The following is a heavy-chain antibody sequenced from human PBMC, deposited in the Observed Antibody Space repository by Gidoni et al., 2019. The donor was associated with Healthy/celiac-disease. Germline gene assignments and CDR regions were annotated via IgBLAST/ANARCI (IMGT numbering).Heavy chain of an antibody. CDR3: TTPYYYDSSGYYGLDY. J-gene: IGHJ4*02. V-gene: IGHV3-15*01. CDR2: IKSKTDGGTT. Sequence: EVQLVESGGGLVKPGGSLRLSCAASGFTFSNAWMSWVRQAPGKGLEWVGRIKSKTDGGTTDYAAPVKGRFTISRDDSKNTLYLQMNSLKTEDTAVYYCTTPYYYDSSGYYGLDYWGQGTLVTVSS. CDR1: GFTFSNAW. D-gene: IGHD3-22*01.